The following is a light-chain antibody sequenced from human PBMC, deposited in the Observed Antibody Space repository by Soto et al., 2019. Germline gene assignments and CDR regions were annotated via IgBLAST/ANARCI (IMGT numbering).Light chain of an antibody. CDR3: QQYYSTPT. CDR2: WAS. J-gene: IGKJ1*01. Sequence: IVMTQSPDSLAVSLGERATINCKSSQSVLYSSNNKNYLAWYQQKPGQLPKLLIYWASTRESGVPDRFSGSGSGTDFTLTISSLQAEDVAVYYCQQYYSTPTFGQGTKVDIK. V-gene: IGKV4-1*01. CDR1: QSVLYSSNNKNY.